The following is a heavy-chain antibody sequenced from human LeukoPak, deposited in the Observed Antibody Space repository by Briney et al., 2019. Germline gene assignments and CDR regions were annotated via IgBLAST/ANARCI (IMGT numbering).Heavy chain of an antibody. V-gene: IGHV3-74*01. CDR3: ARAVVVSAADY. Sequence: GGSLRFSCAASGFTFSNYWIYWVRQAPGKGLVWVARINPDGSGTTYADSVKGRFTISRDNAKNTLYLQMNSLRAEDTAVYYCARAVVVSAADYWGQGTLVTVSS. CDR1: GFTFSNYW. D-gene: IGHD2-21*02. J-gene: IGHJ4*02. CDR2: INPDGSGT.